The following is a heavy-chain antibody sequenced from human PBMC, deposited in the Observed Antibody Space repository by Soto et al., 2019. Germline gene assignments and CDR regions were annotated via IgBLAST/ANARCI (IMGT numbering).Heavy chain of an antibody. J-gene: IGHJ6*02. V-gene: IGHV4-34*01. CDR2: VHPSGST. CDR3: ARGTGYCSGGSCYHYYYGMDV. Sequence: SETLSLTCAVFSASLGDHYWAWIRQSPDKGLEWIGEVHPSGSTDYNPSLKSRLTISVDTSKNQFSLKLSSVTAADTAVYYCARGTGYCSGGSCYHYYYGMDVWGQGTTVTVSS. D-gene: IGHD2-15*01. CDR1: SASLGDHY.